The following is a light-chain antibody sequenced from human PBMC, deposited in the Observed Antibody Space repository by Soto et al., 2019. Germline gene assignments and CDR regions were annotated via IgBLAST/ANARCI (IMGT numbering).Light chain of an antibody. J-gene: IGLJ2*01. CDR2: RNN. CDR3: GGWDDSHVV. Sequence: QSVLTQPPSASGTPGQRVNISCSGSSSNIGSNYVYWYRQFPGTAPKLLIQRNNQRPSGVPARFSGSKSGTSASLAISGLRSEDEADYYCGGWDDSHVVFGGGTKLTVL. CDR1: SSNIGSNY. V-gene: IGLV1-47*01.